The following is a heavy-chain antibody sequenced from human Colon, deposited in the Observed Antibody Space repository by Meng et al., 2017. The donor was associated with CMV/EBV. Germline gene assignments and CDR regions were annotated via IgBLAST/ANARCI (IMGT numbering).Heavy chain of an antibody. J-gene: IGHJ5*02. V-gene: IGHV1-8*01. Sequence: QVQLVQSGAEVKKPGATVKVSCKAYGYTFTSYDINWVRQATGQGLEWMGWMKPKSGSTGSAQKFQGRVTMTMNTSITTAYMELSSLRSEDTAVYYCARGPNYYFWSGYTKWFDPWGQGTLVTVSS. D-gene: IGHD3-3*01. CDR3: ARGPNYYFWSGYTKWFDP. CDR1: GYTFTSYD. CDR2: MKPKSGST.